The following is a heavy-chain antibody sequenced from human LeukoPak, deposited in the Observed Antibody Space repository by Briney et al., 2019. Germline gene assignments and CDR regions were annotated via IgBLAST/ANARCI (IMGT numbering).Heavy chain of an antibody. CDR2: IGGSGGST. CDR3: ARDPYTVVVPAADY. V-gene: IGHV3-23*01. D-gene: IGHD2-2*01. J-gene: IGHJ4*02. Sequence: GGSLRLSCAASGFSFSSYAMSWVRQAPGKGLEWVSSIGGSGGSTYYADSVKGRFTISRDNSKNTLYLQMNSLRAEDTAVYYCARDPYTVVVPAADYWGQGTLVTVSS. CDR1: GFSFSSYA.